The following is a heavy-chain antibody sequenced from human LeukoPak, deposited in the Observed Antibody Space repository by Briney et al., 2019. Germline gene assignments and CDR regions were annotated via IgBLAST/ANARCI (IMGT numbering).Heavy chain of an antibody. J-gene: IGHJ4*02. CDR1: GASIISYY. CDR2: IFYRGST. V-gene: IGHV4-59*01. Sequence: SETLSLTCTVSGASIISYYWSWIRQPPGEGLEWIGYIFYRGSTNYNPSLKSRVTISVDTSKNQFSLKLSSVTAADTAVYYCASGPYPAAGTDHQFDYWGQGSLVTVFS. D-gene: IGHD6-13*01. CDR3: ASGPYPAAGTDHQFDY.